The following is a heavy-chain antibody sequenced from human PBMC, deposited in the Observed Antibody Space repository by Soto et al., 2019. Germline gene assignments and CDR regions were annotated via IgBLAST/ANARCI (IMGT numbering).Heavy chain of an antibody. V-gene: IGHV1-2*04. CDR1: GYSFTDYH. D-gene: IGHD2-8*01. Sequence: ASVKVSCKASGYSFTDYHMHWVRQAPGQGLEWLGRINPKSGGTSTAQKFQGWVTMTTDTSISTASMELTRLTSDDTAIYYCARGDSTDCSDGVCSFFYNHDMDVWGQGTTVTVSS. CDR2: INPKSGGT. J-gene: IGHJ6*02. CDR3: ARGDSTDCSDGVCSFFYNHDMDV.